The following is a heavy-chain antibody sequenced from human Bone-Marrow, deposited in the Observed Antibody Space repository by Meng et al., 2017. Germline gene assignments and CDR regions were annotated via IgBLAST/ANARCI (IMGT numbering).Heavy chain of an antibody. J-gene: IGHJ4*02. CDR1: GFTFSSYA. V-gene: IGHV3-30*09. CDR2: VSYDDTNK. Sequence: GESLKISCAASGFTFSSYAMHWVRQSPGQGLEWVASVSYDDTNKYYAASVQGRFAVSRDNSKNTLYLQINSLGIEDTSLFYCARGRLSDCRGDCSPDFWGQGALVTVSS. D-gene: IGHD2-21*02. CDR3: ARGRLSDCRGDCSPDF.